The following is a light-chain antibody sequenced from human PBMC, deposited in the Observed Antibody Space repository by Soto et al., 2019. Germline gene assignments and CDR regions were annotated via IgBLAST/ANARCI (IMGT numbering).Light chain of an antibody. CDR1: QGISSY. Sequence: DIQMTQSPSSVSASVGDTVTISCRASQGISSYLAWYQQKPGKAPKLLIYAASSLQSGVPSRFSGSGSETDFTLTISSLQPEDFATYSCQQSYTTTWTFGQGTKVDI. CDR3: QQSYTTTWT. CDR2: AAS. J-gene: IGKJ1*01. V-gene: IGKV1-39*01.